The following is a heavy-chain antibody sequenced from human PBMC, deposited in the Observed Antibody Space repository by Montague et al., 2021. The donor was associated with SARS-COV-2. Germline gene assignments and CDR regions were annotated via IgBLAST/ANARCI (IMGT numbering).Heavy chain of an antibody. V-gene: IGHV4-34*01. CDR2: INHSGST. J-gene: IGHJ6*02. Sequence: SETLSLTCAVYGGSFSDYYWSWIRQPPGKGLEWIVEINHSGSTNXNPSLKSRVTISVDTSQNQFSLKLSSVTAADTAVYFCARGFRSVVPAVLEVAFYYYCDRDVWGQGTTVTVSS. CDR3: ARGFRSVVPAVLEVAFYYYCDRDV. CDR1: GGSFSDYY. D-gene: IGHD2-2*01.